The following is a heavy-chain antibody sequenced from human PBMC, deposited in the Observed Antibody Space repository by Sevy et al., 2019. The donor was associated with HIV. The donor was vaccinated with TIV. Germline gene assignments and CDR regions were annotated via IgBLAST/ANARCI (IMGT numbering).Heavy chain of an antibody. CDR3: ARGADYFDSSVANFEY. CDR1: GFSFSNYG. Sequence: GGSLRLSCAASGFSFSNYGMHWVRQAPGKGLEWVALIWYDGSSKYYADSVKGRFTISRDNSKNTLSLQMNSLRAEDTVVYYCARGADYFDSSVANFEYWGQGTLVTVSS. CDR2: IWYDGSSK. D-gene: IGHD3-22*01. J-gene: IGHJ4*02. V-gene: IGHV3-33*01.